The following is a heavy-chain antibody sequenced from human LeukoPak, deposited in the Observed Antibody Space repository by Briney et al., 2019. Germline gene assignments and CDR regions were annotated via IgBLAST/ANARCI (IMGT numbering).Heavy chain of an antibody. CDR2: INHSGST. CDR1: GGSFSGYY. J-gene: IGHJ4*02. D-gene: IGHD4/OR15-4a*01. CDR3: ARDYGGNPGFIDY. V-gene: IGHV4-34*01. Sequence: SETLSLTCAVYGGSFSGYYWSWIRQPPGKGLEWIGEINHSGSTNYNPSLKSRVTISRDTSRNQFSLKVRSVSAADTAVYYCARDYGGNPGFIDYWGQGTLVTVSS.